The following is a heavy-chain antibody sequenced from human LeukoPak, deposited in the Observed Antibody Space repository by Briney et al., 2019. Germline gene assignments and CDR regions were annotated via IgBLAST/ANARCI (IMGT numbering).Heavy chain of an antibody. V-gene: IGHV1-18*01. CDR2: ISAYNGNT. CDR3: ARKYYYDSSGYCFDY. Sequence: ASVKVSCKASGYTFTSYGISWVRQAPGQGLEWMGWISAYNGNTNYAQKLQGRVTMTTDTSTSTAYMELRSLRSDDTAVYYCARKYYYDSSGYCFDYWGQGTLVTVSS. J-gene: IGHJ4*02. CDR1: GYTFTSYG. D-gene: IGHD3-22*01.